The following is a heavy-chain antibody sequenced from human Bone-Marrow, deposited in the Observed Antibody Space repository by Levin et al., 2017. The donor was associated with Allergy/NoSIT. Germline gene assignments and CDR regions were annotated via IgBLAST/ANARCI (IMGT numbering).Heavy chain of an antibody. Sequence: SCAASSFTFSSYDMSWVRQAPGKGLEWVSAISRGGDRTYYADSVKGRFTISRDNSKNTLYLQMNSLRAEDTAVYYCASPGFWSGHRLYLTNWFDPWGQGTQVTVSS. CDR3: ASPGFWSGHRLYLTNWFDP. D-gene: IGHD3-3*01. CDR2: ISRGGDRT. J-gene: IGHJ5*02. V-gene: IGHV3-23*01. CDR1: SFTFSSYD.